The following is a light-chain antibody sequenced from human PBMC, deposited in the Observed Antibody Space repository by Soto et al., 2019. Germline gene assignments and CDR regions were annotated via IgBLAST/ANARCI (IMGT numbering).Light chain of an antibody. V-gene: IGKV1-17*01. J-gene: IGKJ1*01. CDR3: LQHNVFPRT. Sequence: DIQMTQSPSSLSASVGDRVTITCRASQAIRNDSAWYQQKPGRAPKRLIYGSSSLQSGVPSRFSGRGSGTEFTLTISSLQPEDFATYYCLQHNVFPRTFGQGTKVEIK. CDR1: QAIRND. CDR2: GSS.